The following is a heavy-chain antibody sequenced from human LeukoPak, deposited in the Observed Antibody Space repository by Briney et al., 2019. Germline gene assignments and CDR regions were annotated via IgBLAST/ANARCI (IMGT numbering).Heavy chain of an antibody. D-gene: IGHD3-22*01. J-gene: IGHJ4*02. V-gene: IGHV3-30*04. Sequence: PGGSLRLSCAASGFTFSSYAMHWVRQAPGKGLEWVAVISYDGSNKYYADSVKGRFTISRDNSKNTLYLQMNSLRSEDTAVYYCARDLGRGYRQYYFDYWGQGTLVTVSS. CDR1: GFTFSSYA. CDR2: ISYDGSNK. CDR3: ARDLGRGYRQYYFDY.